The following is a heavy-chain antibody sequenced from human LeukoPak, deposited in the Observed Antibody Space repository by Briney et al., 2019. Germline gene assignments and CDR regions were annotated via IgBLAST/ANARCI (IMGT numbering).Heavy chain of an antibody. V-gene: IGHV1-18*01. CDR2: ISAYNGNT. Sequence: GSVKVSCKASGYTFTSYGISWVRQAPGQGLEWMGWISAYNGNTNYAQKLQGRVTMTTDTSTSTAYMELRSLRSDDTAVYYCARGGGSGSYYYVDAFDIWGQGTMVTVSS. J-gene: IGHJ3*02. CDR3: ARGGGSGSYYYVDAFDI. D-gene: IGHD3-10*01. CDR1: GYTFTSYG.